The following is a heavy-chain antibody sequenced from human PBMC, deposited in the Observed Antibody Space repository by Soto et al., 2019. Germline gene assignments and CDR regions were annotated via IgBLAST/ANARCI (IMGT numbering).Heavy chain of an antibody. V-gene: IGHV3-33*01. CDR2: IWYDGSNK. J-gene: IGHJ3*02. CDR1: GFTFSSYG. Sequence: PGGSLRLSCAASGFTFSSYGMHWVRQAPGKGLEWVAVIWYDGSNKYYADSVKGRFTISRDNSKNTLYLQMNSLRAEDTAVYYCASPIGYTDAFDIWGQGTMVTVSS. CDR3: ASPIGYTDAFDI. D-gene: IGHD3-16*02.